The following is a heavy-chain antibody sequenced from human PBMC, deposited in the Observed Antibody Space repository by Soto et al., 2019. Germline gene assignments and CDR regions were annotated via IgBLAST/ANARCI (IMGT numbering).Heavy chain of an antibody. CDR2: IWYDGSNK. J-gene: IGHJ4*02. Sequence: GSLRLSCAASGFTFSSYGMHWVRQAPGKGLEWVAVIWYDGSNKYYADSVKGRFTISRDNSKNTLYLQMNSLRAEDTAVYYCAKDPALSSGWPTAFDYWGQGTLVTVSS. CDR1: GFTFSSYG. V-gene: IGHV3-33*06. CDR3: AKDPALSSGWPTAFDY. D-gene: IGHD6-19*01.